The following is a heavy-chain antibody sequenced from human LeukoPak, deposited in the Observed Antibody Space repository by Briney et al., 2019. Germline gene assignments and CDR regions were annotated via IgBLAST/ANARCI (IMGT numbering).Heavy chain of an antibody. Sequence: GGSLRLSCAASGFTFSSYAMHWVRQAPGKGLEWVAVISYDGSNKYYADSVKGRFTISRDNSKNTPYLQMNSLKAEDTAVYYCARDQRQLNWFDYWGQGTLVTVSS. J-gene: IGHJ4*02. V-gene: IGHV3-30-3*01. CDR1: GFTFSSYA. D-gene: IGHD5-24*01. CDR2: ISYDGSNK. CDR3: ARDQRQLNWFDY.